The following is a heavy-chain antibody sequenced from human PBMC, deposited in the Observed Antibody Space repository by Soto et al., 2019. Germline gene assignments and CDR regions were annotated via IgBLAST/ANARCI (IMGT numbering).Heavy chain of an antibody. V-gene: IGHV4-61*01. CDR3: ARQVSRSMRFDY. CDR1: GGSVSSGSYY. Sequence: QVQLQESGPGLMKPSETLSLTCTVSGGSVSSGSYYWSWIRQPTGKGLEWIGYIYYSGSTNYNASLKSRVTMSIDTSNNQFALKLSSLTAAVTAVYYCARQVSRSMRFDYWGQGTLVTVSS. D-gene: IGHD1-26*01. CDR2: IYYSGST. J-gene: IGHJ4*02.